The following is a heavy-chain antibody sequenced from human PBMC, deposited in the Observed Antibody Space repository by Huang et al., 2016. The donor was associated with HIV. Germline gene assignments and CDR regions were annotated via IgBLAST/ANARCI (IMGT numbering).Heavy chain of an antibody. J-gene: IGHJ4*02. Sequence: EVQLLESGGGLVEPGGSLRLSCAASGVIFGNYAMALVRQAPGKGLEWVSSISSSASRTYYTPSVKGRFTISRDDSKNTLYLQLNSLRGEDTAIYYCAKADLASSWYSLFDYWGQGALVTVS. CDR2: ISSSASRT. CDR1: GVIFGNYA. V-gene: IGHV3-23*01. D-gene: IGHD6-13*01. CDR3: AKADLASSWYSLFDY.